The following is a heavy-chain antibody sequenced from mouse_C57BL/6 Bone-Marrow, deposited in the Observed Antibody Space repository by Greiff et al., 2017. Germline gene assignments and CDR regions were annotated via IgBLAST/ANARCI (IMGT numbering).Heavy chain of an antibody. CDR2: ILPGSGST. CDR1: GYTFTGYW. D-gene: IGHD4-1*01. CDR3: AREGTTPGLGLYYYAMDY. J-gene: IGHJ4*01. Sequence: QVQLQQSGAELMKPGASVKLSCKATGYTFTGYWIEWVKQRPGHGLEWIGEILPGSGSTNYNEKFKGKATFTADTSSNTAYMQLSSLTTEDSAIYYCAREGTTPGLGLYYYAMDYWGQKASDTASS. V-gene: IGHV1-9*01.